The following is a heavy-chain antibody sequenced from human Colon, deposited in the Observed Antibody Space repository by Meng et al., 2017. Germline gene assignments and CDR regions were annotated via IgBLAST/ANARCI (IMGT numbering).Heavy chain of an antibody. D-gene: IGHD3-3*01. CDR3: AKAEGNYDFWSGPTYYFDY. Sequence: GGSLRLSCAASGFTFDDYAMHCVRQAPGKGLEWVSGISWNSGSIGYADSVKGRFTISRDNAKNSLYLQMNSLRAEDTALYYCAKAEGNYDFWSGPTYYFDYWGQGKRVTCAS. J-gene: IGHJ4*02. V-gene: IGHV3-9*01. CDR1: GFTFDDYA. CDR2: ISWNSGSI.